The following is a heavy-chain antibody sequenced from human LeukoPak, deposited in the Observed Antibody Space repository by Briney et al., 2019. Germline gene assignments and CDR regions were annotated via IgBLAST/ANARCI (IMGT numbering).Heavy chain of an antibody. CDR1: GFTFSSYW. CDR3: ARGYSSGWYRGFDY. CDR2: INSDGSST. Sequence: LPGGSLRLSCAAPGFTFSSYWMHWVRQAPGKGLVWVSRINSDGSSTSYADSVKGRFTISRDNAKNTLYLQMNSLRAEDTAVYYCARGYSSGWYRGFDYWGQGTLVTVSS. J-gene: IGHJ4*02. D-gene: IGHD6-19*01. V-gene: IGHV3-74*01.